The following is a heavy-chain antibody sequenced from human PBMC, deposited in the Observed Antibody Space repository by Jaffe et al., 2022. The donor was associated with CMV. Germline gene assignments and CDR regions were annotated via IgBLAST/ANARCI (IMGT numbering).Heavy chain of an antibody. CDR3: ASTTYRGGWYAFDY. J-gene: IGHJ4*02. D-gene: IGHD6-19*01. CDR1: EFSFSNYW. Sequence: EAQLVESGGGLVQPGGSLRLSCAASEFSFSNYWMSWVRQAPGKGLEWVANIKDDGSTKNYVDSVRGRFTISRDNAKNSLYLQVNSLRAEDTAMYYCASTTYRGGWYAFDYWGQGTLVTVSS. CDR2: IKDDGSTK. V-gene: IGHV3-7*01.